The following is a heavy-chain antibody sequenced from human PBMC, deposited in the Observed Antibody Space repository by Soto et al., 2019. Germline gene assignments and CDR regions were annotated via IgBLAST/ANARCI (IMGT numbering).Heavy chain of an antibody. CDR1: GDSISRGAYY. CDR3: ARQGFGVLHGLVDV. J-gene: IGHJ6*03. CDR2: ISNSGRT. V-gene: IGHV4-30-4*08. Sequence: SETLSLTCTVSGDSISRGAYYWTWIRQHPVKGLEWIGYISNSGRTYYNPSLKGRVSISVDTSKNQFSLTLTSVTAADTALFYCARQGFGVLHGLVDVWAKGPTVTVS. D-gene: IGHD3-10*01.